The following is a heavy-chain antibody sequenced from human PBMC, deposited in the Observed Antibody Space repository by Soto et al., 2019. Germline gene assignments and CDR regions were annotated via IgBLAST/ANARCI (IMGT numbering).Heavy chain of an antibody. D-gene: IGHD6-13*01. CDR3: ASLPGYSSSSGYGMDV. V-gene: IGHV1-46*01. J-gene: IGHJ6*02. CDR1: GYTFTSYY. Sequence: QVQLVQSGAEVKKPGASVKVSCKASGYTFTSYYMHWVRQAPGQGLEWMGIINPSGGSTSYAQKFQGRVTMTRDTSTSTVYMELSSLRSEDTAVYYCASLPGYSSSSGYGMDVWGQGTTVTVSS. CDR2: INPSGGST.